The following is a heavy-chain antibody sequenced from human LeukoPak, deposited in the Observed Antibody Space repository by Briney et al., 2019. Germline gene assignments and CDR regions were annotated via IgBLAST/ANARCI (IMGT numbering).Heavy chain of an antibody. D-gene: IGHD6-19*01. J-gene: IGHJ4*02. V-gene: IGHV3-33*08. CDR3: ARDMGNPIAVAGTFFDY. CDR2: IWYDGSNK. Sequence: PGGSLRLSCAASGFSFSDYYMSWIRQAPGKGLEWVAVIWYDGSNKYYADSVKGRFTISRDNSKNTLYLQMNSLRAEDTAVYYCARDMGNPIAVAGTFFDYWGQGTLVTVSS. CDR1: GFSFSDYY.